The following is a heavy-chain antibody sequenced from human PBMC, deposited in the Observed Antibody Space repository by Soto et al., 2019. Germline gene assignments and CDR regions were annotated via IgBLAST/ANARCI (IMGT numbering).Heavy chain of an antibody. CDR1: GFTFSSYG. J-gene: IGHJ6*02. V-gene: IGHV3-33*01. Sequence: QVQLVESGGGVVQPGMSLRLSCAASGFTFSSYGMHWVRQAPGKGLEWVAVIWYDGSNKYYADSVKGRFTISRDNSKNTLYLQMNSLRAEDTAVYYCARSKDYVGDGMDVWGQGTTVTVSS. CDR3: ARSKDYVGDGMDV. D-gene: IGHD4-17*01. CDR2: IWYDGSNK.